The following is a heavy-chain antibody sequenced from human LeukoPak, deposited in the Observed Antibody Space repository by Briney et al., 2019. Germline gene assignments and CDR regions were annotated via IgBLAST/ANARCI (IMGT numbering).Heavy chain of an antibody. D-gene: IGHD3-3*01. CDR1: GGSFSGYY. CDR2: INHSGST. J-gene: IGHJ5*02. V-gene: IGHV4-34*01. Sequence: TPSETLSLTCAVYGGSFSGYYWSWIRQPPGKGLEWIGEINHSGSTNYNPSLKSRVTISVDTSKNQFSLKLSSVTAADTAVYYCARGNLEWLTWGQGTLVTVSS. CDR3: ARGNLEWLT.